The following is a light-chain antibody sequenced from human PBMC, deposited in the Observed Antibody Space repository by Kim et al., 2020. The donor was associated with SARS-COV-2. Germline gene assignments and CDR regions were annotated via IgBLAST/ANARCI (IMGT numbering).Light chain of an antibody. V-gene: IGLV3-21*01. CDR3: QVWDSTTAQRV. Sequence: SYELTQPPSVSVAPGKTASITCGGNNIGSKSVHWYQQKPGQAPVLVIYYDNDRPSGIPERFSGSNSGNTATLTISRVEAGDEADYYCQVWDSTTAQRVFG. CDR2: YDN. CDR1: NIGSKS. J-gene: IGLJ3*02.